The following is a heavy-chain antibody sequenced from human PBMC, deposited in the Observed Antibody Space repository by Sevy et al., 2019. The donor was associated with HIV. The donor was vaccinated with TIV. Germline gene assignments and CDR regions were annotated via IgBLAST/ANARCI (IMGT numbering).Heavy chain of an antibody. V-gene: IGHV3-30*18. J-gene: IGHJ6*02. CDR3: AKGDFWRGFGGLYGMDV. CDR1: AFTFRRYG. CDR2: ISYDGDNK. Sequence: GGSLRLSCAASAFTFRRYGMHWVRQAPGKGLEWVAVISYDGDNKYYVDSVKGRFTISRDNSKNTLHLQMNSLRTEDTAVYYCAKGDFWRGFGGLYGMDVWGQGTTVTVSS. D-gene: IGHD3-3*01.